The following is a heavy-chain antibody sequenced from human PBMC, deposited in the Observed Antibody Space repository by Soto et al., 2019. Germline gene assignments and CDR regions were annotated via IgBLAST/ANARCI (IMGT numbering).Heavy chain of an antibody. J-gene: IGHJ6*02. Sequence: ASVKVSCKVSGYTLTELSMHWVRQAPGKGLEWMGGFDPEDGETIYAQKFQGRVTMTEDTSTDTAYMELSSLRSEDTAVYYCATVPTYYYGSGSLYGMDVWGQGTTVTVSS. CDR1: GYTLTELS. V-gene: IGHV1-24*01. CDR3: ATVPTYYYGSGSLYGMDV. D-gene: IGHD3-10*01. CDR2: FDPEDGET.